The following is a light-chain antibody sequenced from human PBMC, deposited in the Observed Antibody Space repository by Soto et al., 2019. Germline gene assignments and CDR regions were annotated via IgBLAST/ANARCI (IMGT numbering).Light chain of an antibody. J-gene: IGLJ2*01. Sequence: QSALTQPASVSGSPGQSVTISCTATTSDVGGYNYLSWYQQHPGKAPKLILYDGSSRPSGVSNRFSGSKSGNTASLIISELQPEDEADYHCSSYTRTTVVFGGGTKVTVL. CDR3: SSYTRTTVV. V-gene: IGLV2-14*03. CDR1: TSDVGGYNY. CDR2: DGS.